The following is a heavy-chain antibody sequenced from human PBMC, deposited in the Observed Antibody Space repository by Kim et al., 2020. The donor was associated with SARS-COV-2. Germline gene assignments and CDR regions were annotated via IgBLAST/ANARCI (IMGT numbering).Heavy chain of an antibody. J-gene: IGHJ4*01. CDR2: INRGNDNT. V-gene: IGHV1-3*01. D-gene: IGHD3-16*01. Sequence: ASVKVSCKASGYTFTSYAMHWVRQAPGQRLEWMGWINRGNDNTKYSQKFQGRVTLTRDTSASTAYMELSSLTSEDTAVYYCARGDSYGPFGYWGQGTLVTVSS. CDR3: ARGDSYGPFGY. CDR1: GYTFTSYA.